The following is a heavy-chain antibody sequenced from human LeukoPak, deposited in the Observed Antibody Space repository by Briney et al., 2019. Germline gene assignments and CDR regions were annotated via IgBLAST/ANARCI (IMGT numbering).Heavy chain of an antibody. CDR1: GGSFSGYY. J-gene: IGHJ4*02. D-gene: IGHD5-18*01. V-gene: IGHV4-34*01. Sequence: SETLSLTCTVYGGSFSGYYWSWIRQPPGKGLEWIGEINHSGSTNYNPSLKSRVTISVDTSKNQFSLKLSSVTAADTAVYYCARGRIQLWSRMYYFDYWGQGTLVTVSS. CDR2: INHSGST. CDR3: ARGRIQLWSRMYYFDY.